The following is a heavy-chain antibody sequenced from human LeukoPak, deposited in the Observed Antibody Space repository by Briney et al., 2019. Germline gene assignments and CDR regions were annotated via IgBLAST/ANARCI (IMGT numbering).Heavy chain of an antibody. J-gene: IGHJ5*02. V-gene: IGHV3-23*01. CDR2: ISGSGGST. CDR3: FGYCSGGSCYAFGVDWFDH. CDR1: GFTFSSYA. D-gene: IGHD2-15*01. Sequence: GGSLRLSCAASGFTFSSYAMSWVRQAPGKGLEWVSAISGSGGSTYYADSVKGRFTISRDNSKNTLYLQMNSLRAEDTAVYYCFGYCSGGSCYAFGVDWFDHWGQGTLVTVSS.